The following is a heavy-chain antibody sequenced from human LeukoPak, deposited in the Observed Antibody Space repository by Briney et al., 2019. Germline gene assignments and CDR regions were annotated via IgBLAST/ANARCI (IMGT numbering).Heavy chain of an antibody. J-gene: IGHJ4*02. CDR3: AKDRPYDSSG. CDR1: GFTFSSYG. Sequence: GGSLRLSCAASGFTFSSYGMHWVRQARGKGLEWVAVISSDGSNKFYADSVKGRFSISRDNSKNTLYLQMNSLRADDTAVYYCAKDRPYDSSGWGQGTLVTVSS. D-gene: IGHD3-22*01. CDR2: ISSDGSNK. V-gene: IGHV3-30*18.